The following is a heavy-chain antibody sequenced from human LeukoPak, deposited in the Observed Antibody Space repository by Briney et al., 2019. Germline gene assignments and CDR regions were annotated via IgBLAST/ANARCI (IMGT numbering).Heavy chain of an antibody. Sequence: SETLSLTCTVSGGSIRSSYYYWSWIRQPPGKGLEWIGEINHSGSTNYNPSLKSRVTISVDTSKNQFSLKLSSVTAADTAVYYCARRRITIFGVVIRNWFDPWGQGTLVTVSS. CDR2: INHSGST. D-gene: IGHD3-3*01. CDR3: ARRRITIFGVVIRNWFDP. J-gene: IGHJ5*02. CDR1: GGSIRSSYYY. V-gene: IGHV4-39*07.